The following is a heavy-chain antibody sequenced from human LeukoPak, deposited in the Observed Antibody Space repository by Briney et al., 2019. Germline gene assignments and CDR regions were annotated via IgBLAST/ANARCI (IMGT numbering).Heavy chain of an antibody. CDR2: INSDGSEI. V-gene: IGHV3-74*01. CDR3: ARGHVAGSDRHWDY. D-gene: IGHD6-19*01. Sequence: PGGSLRLSCAACGFTFSSHWMHWVRHVPGKGLVWVSRINSDGSEINYADSVKGRFTISRDNAENTLHLQMNSLRAEDTAVYFCARGHVAGSDRHWDYWGQGTLVTVSS. J-gene: IGHJ4*02. CDR1: GFTFSSHW.